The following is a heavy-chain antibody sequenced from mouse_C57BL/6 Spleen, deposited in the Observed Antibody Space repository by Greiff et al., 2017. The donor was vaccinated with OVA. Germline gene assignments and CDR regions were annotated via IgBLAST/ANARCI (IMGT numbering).Heavy chain of an antibody. J-gene: IGHJ3*01. CDR1: GFTFSSYA. V-gene: IGHV5-4*01. CDR2: ISDGGSYT. CDR3: ARDRGYYGFAY. Sequence: EVKLMESGGGLVKPGGSLKLSCAASGFTFSSYAMSWVRQTPEKRLEWVATISDGGSYTYYPDNVKGRFTISRDNAKNNLYLQMSHLKSEDTAMYYCARDRGYYGFAYWGQGTLVTVSA. D-gene: IGHD2-1*01.